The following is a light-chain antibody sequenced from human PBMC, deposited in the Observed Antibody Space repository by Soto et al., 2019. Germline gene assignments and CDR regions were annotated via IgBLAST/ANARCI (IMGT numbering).Light chain of an antibody. CDR1: QRVSRW. Sequence: DIQITQSPSTLPASGGDRVTITSRATQRVSRWLAWYQQKPGRAPKPLIYYASTLESGVPSRFSGGGSGTQFTLTISSLQPEDFATYYCQQYNLYLSYTFGQGTKLQVK. V-gene: IGKV1-5*01. CDR2: YAS. J-gene: IGKJ2*01. CDR3: QQYNLYLSYT.